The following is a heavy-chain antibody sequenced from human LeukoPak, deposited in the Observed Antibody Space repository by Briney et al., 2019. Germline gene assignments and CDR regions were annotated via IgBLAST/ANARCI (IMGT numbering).Heavy chain of an antibody. CDR2: IYYTGST. Sequence: SETLSLTCTVSGDSISNYYWNWIRQPPGKGLEWIGYIYYTGSTNYNPSLKSRVTMSVDTSKNQFSLNLRSVTPEDTAVYYCARNLIPEQLVLNFWGQGTLVTVSS. CDR3: ARNLIPEQLVLNF. CDR1: GDSISNYY. J-gene: IGHJ4*02. D-gene: IGHD6-13*01. V-gene: IGHV4-59*01.